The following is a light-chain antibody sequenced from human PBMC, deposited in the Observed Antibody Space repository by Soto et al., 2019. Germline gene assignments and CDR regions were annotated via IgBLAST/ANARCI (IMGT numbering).Light chain of an antibody. CDR3: QQYSSWVVT. J-gene: IGKJ5*01. CDR2: GAL. CDR1: QSIGDY. V-gene: IGKV3-15*01. Sequence: EVVMTQSPATLSVAPGERATLSCRASQSIGDYLAWYQHKPGQAPRLLIYGALTRPTGIPSRFAGSGSETDFTLTISSLQSEDFAIYYCQQYSSWVVTFGQGTRL.